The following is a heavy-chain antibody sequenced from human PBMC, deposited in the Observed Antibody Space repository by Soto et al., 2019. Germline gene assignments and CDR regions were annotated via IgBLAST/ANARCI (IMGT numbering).Heavy chain of an antibody. V-gene: IGHV4-4*07. CDR1: GASISGFY. D-gene: IGHD1-1*01. Sequence: PSETLSLTCTVSGASISGFYWSWIRKSAGKGLEWIGRTYATGTTDYNPSLKSRVMMSVDTSKKQFSLKLRSVTAADTAVYYCVRDGTKTLRDWFDPWGQGTLVTV. J-gene: IGHJ5*02. CDR3: VRDGTKTLRDWFDP. CDR2: TYATGTT.